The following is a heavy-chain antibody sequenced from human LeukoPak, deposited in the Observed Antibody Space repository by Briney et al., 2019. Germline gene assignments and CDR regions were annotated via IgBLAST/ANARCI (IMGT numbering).Heavy chain of an antibody. CDR2: IYYSGST. CDR3: ASSNGEYSSSRYFDY. D-gene: IGHD6-6*01. Sequence: SETLSLTCTVSGGSISSHYWSWIRQPPGKGLEWIGYIYYSGSTNYNPSLKGRVTISVDTSKNQFSLKLSSVTAADTAVYYCASSNGEYSSSRYFDYWGQGTLVTVSS. V-gene: IGHV4-59*11. CDR1: GGSISSHY. J-gene: IGHJ4*02.